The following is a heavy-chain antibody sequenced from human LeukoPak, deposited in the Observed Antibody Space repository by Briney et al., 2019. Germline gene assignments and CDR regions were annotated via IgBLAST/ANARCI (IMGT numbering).Heavy chain of an antibody. CDR3: ASDLAY. CDR2: IYGVDGT. CDR1: GVTVSSHY. V-gene: IGHV3-53*01. Sequence: GGSLRLSCAASGVTVSSHYMNWVRRAPGKGLEWVSVIYGVDGTSYADSVKGRFTISRDNSKNTVYLQMNSLRAEDTAVYYCASDLAYWGQGTLVTVSS. J-gene: IGHJ4*02.